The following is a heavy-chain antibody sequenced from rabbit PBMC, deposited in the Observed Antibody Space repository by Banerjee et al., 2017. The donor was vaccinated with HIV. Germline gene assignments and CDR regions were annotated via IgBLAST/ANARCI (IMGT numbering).Heavy chain of an antibody. CDR2: INTRSGNT. Sequence: QEQLEGSGGGLVKPEGSLTLTCKASGSDISSNAMCWVRQAPGKGLEWIACINTRSGNTVYASWAKGRFTISKTSSTTVTLQMTSLTAADTATYFCARYRHDYGVALDLWGQGTLVTVS. CDR1: GSDISSNA. J-gene: IGHJ4*01. V-gene: IGHV1S45*01. D-gene: IGHD2-1*01. CDR3: ARYRHDYGVALDL.